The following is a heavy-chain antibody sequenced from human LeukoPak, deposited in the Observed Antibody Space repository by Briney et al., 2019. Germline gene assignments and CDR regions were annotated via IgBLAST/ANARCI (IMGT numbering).Heavy chain of an antibody. CDR2: MNPKSHNT. D-gene: IGHD6-13*01. CDR3: ARGGASAAARRFDP. Sequence: GASVKVSCKASGYTFSSYDVNWVRQATGQGLEWMGWMNPKSHNTGYAQKFQGRITITSNSSTSTVFMELGSLTSDDTAVHYCARGGASAAARRFDPWGQGTLVTVSS. V-gene: IGHV1-8*01. J-gene: IGHJ5*02. CDR1: GYTFSSYD.